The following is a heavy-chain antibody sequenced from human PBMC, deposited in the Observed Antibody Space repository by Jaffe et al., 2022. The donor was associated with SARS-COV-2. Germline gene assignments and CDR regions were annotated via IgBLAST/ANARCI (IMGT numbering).Heavy chain of an antibody. V-gene: IGHV4-61*02. CDR3: AAHSWWFDP. J-gene: IGHJ5*02. D-gene: IGHD1-26*01. CDR2: IYTSGST. Sequence: QVQLQESGPGLVKPSQTLSLTCTVSGGSISSGSYYWSWIRQPAGKGLEWIGRIYTSGSTNYNPSLKSRVTISVDTSKNQFSLKLSSVTAADTAVYYCAAHSWWFDPWGQGTLVTVSS. CDR1: GGSISSGSYY.